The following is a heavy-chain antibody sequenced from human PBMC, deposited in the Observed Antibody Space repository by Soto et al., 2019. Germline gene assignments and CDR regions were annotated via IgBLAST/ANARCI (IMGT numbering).Heavy chain of an antibody. CDR1: GYTFTGYY. J-gene: IGHJ4*02. D-gene: IGHD2-2*01. CDR2: INPSGGST. V-gene: IGHV1-46*01. Sequence: ASVKVSCKASGYTFTGYYMLWVRQAPGQGLEWMGIINPSGGSTSYAQKFQGRVTMTRDTSTSTVYMELSSLRSEDTAVYYCAKPAGPYQLLFYFDYWGQGTLVTVSS. CDR3: AKPAGPYQLLFYFDY.